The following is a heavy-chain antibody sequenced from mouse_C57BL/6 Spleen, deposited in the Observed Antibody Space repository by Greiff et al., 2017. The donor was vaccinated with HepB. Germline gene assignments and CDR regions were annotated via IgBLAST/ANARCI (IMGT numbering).Heavy chain of an antibody. Sequence: VQLQQSGAELVKPGASVKISCKASGYAFSSYWMNWVKQRPGKGLEWIGQIYPGDGDTNYNGKFKGKATLTADKSSSTAYMQLSSLTSEDSAVYFCASPDYDDAMDYWGQGTSVTVSS. CDR2: IYPGDGDT. J-gene: IGHJ4*01. D-gene: IGHD2-4*01. V-gene: IGHV1-80*01. CDR1: GYAFSSYW. CDR3: ASPDYDDAMDY.